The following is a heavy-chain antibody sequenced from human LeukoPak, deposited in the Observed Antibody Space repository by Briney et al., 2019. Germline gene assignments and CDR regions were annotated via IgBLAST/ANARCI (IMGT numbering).Heavy chain of an antibody. V-gene: IGHV3-21*01. J-gene: IGHJ4*02. CDR1: AYTFSSYS. CDR2: ISSSSSYI. D-gene: IGHD6-6*01. CDR3: ARDLSIAARPDYFDY. Sequence: GGSLRLSCAASAYTFSSYSMNWVRQAPGKGLEWVSSISSSSSYIYYADSVKGRFTISRDNAKNSLYLQMNSLRAEDTAVYYCARDLSIAARPDYFDYWGQGTQVTVSS.